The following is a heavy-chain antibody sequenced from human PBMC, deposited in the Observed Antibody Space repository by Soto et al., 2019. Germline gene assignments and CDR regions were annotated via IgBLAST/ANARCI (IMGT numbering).Heavy chain of an antibody. V-gene: IGHV4-34*01. CDR2: INHSGST. CDR1: GGSFSGYY. CDR3: ARGYQLAYFDY. D-gene: IGHD6-13*01. J-gene: IGHJ4*02. Sequence: TCAVYGGSFSGYYWSWIRQPPGKGLEWIGEINHSGSTNYNPSLKSRVTISVDTSKNQFSLKLSSVTAADTAVYYCARGYQLAYFDYWGQGTLVTVSS.